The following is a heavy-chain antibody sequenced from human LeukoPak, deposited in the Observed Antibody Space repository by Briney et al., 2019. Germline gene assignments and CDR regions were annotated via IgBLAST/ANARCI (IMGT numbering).Heavy chain of an antibody. CDR1: GFTFSSYA. D-gene: IGHD6-13*01. Sequence: PGGSLRLSCSASGFTFSSYAMHWVRQAPGKGLEYVSAISSNWGSTYYADSVKGRFTISRDNSKNTLYLQMSSLRAEDTAVYYCVKDGEYSSSWYDYWGQGTLVTVS. J-gene: IGHJ4*02. V-gene: IGHV3-64D*06. CDR2: ISSNWGST. CDR3: VKDGEYSSSWYDY.